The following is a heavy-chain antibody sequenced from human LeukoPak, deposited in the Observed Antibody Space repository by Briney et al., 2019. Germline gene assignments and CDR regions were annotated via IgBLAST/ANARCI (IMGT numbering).Heavy chain of an antibody. D-gene: IGHD1-26*01. Sequence: GGSLRLSCAASGFTFSSYWMHWDRQAPGKGLVWVSRINSDGSSTSYADSVKGRFTISRDNAKNTLYLQMNSLRAEDTAVYYCARVHVWELPPAFDYWGQGTLVTVSS. CDR1: GFTFSSYW. J-gene: IGHJ4*02. CDR3: ARVHVWELPPAFDY. V-gene: IGHV3-74*01. CDR2: INSDGSST.